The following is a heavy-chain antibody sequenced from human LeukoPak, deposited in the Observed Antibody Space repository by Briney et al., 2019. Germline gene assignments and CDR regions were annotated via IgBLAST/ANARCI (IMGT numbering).Heavy chain of an antibody. Sequence: GGSLRLSCAASGFTFSSYWMHWVRQAPGKGLVWVSRIKSDGSTNYADSVKGRFTISSDNAKNTVSLQMNSLRAEDTGVYFCARAPSEIGGYYPEYFRHWGQGTLVTVSS. V-gene: IGHV3-74*01. D-gene: IGHD3-22*01. CDR1: GFTFSSYW. J-gene: IGHJ1*01. CDR3: ARAPSEIGGYYPEYFRH. CDR2: IKSDGST.